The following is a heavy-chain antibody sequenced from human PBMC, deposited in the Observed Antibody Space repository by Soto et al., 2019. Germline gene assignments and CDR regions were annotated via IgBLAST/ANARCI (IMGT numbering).Heavy chain of an antibody. D-gene: IGHD2-15*01. CDR3: ARHLVCSXGSCYPGDDYYYGMDV. J-gene: IGHJ6*02. Sequence: GESLKISCKGSGYSFTSYWIGWVRQMPGKGLEWMGIIYPGDSDTRYSPSFQGQVTISADKSISTAYLQWSSLKASDTAMYYCARHLVCSXGSCYPGDDYYYGMDVWGQGTTVTVXS. CDR2: IYPGDSDT. CDR1: GYSFTSYW. V-gene: IGHV5-51*01.